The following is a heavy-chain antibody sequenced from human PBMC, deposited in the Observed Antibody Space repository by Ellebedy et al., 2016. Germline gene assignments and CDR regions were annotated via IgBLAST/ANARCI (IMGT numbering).Heavy chain of an antibody. CDR2: ISYTGHT. D-gene: IGHD3/OR15-3a*01. J-gene: IGHJ4*02. Sequence: SETLSLTXNVSGASMSRADYYWSWIRQRPEKGLEWIGYISYTGHTYSNPSLKSRVSMSIDTSRKQFSLELTSVTVADTAVYYCARADAYGFSTAALDSWGQGTLVIVSS. CDR3: ARADAYGFSTAALDS. CDR1: GASMSRADYY. V-gene: IGHV4-31*03.